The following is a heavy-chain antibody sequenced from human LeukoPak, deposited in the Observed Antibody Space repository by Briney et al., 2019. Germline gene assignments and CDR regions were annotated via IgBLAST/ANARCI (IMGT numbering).Heavy chain of an antibody. CDR2: ISAGSGNT. J-gene: IGHJ3*02. V-gene: IGHV1-3*01. CDR3: ARERDDDPFDI. D-gene: IGHD1-1*01. CDR1: GDSSRTNA. Sequence: ASVKVSCKASGDSSRTNAIVWLRQAPGQRPEWMGWISAGSGNTKYSQTFQDRLTLTRDAAASTVYMDLSSLRPENTAVYFCARERDDDPFDIWGQGTLVIVSS.